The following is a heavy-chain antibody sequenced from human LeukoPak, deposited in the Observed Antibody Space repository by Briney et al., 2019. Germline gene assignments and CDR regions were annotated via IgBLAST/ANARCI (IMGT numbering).Heavy chain of an antibody. CDR3: AELGITMIGGV. J-gene: IGHJ6*04. CDR1: GFTFSSYS. V-gene: IGHV3-21*01. D-gene: IGHD3-10*02. Sequence: GGSLRLSCAASGFTFSSYSLNWVRQAPGKGLEWVSFISGSSSYIYYADSVKGRFTISRDNAKNSLYLQMNSLRAEDTAVYYCAELGITMIGGVWGKGTTVTISS. CDR2: ISGSSSYI.